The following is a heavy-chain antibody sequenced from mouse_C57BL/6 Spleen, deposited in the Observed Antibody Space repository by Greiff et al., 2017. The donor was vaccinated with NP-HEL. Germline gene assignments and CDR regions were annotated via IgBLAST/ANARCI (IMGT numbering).Heavy chain of an antibody. J-gene: IGHJ4*01. CDR1: GYTFTSYW. D-gene: IGHD1-1*01. Sequence: VQLQQPGAELVKPGASVKLSCKASGYTFTSYWMHWVKQRPGQGLEWIGMIHPNSGSTNYNEKFKSKATLTVDKSSSTAYMQLSSLTSEDSAVYYCARSYCGSSLYYALDYWGPGTSVTVSS. V-gene: IGHV1-64*01. CDR3: ARSYCGSSLYYALDY. CDR2: IHPNSGST.